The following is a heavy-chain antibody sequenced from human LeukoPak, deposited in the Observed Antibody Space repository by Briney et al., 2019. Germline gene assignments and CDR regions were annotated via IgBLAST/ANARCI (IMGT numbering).Heavy chain of an antibody. J-gene: IGHJ6*03. V-gene: IGHV1-69*13. D-gene: IGHD3-3*01. Sequence: SVKVSCKASGGTFGSNTISWVRQAPGQGLEWMGGIVPIFGTANYAQKFQGRVTITADEPTGTAYMELSSLRFEDTAVYYCARAPIRIGVVTPASYYYYYMDVWGKGTTVTVSS. CDR1: GGTFGSNT. CDR3: ARAPIRIGVVTPASYYYYYMDV. CDR2: IVPIFGTA.